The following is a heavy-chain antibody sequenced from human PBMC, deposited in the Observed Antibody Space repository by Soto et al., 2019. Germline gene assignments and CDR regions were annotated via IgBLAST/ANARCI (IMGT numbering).Heavy chain of an antibody. Sequence: ASVKVSCKASGFTFTSSAVQWVRQARGQRLEWIGWIVVGSGNTNYTQKFQERVTITRDMSTSTAYMELSSLRSEDTAVYYCAAAGVLEWLLGPDYWGQGTLVTVSS. CDR1: GFTFTSSA. D-gene: IGHD3-3*01. J-gene: IGHJ4*02. CDR3: AAAGVLEWLLGPDY. CDR2: IVVGSGNT. V-gene: IGHV1-58*01.